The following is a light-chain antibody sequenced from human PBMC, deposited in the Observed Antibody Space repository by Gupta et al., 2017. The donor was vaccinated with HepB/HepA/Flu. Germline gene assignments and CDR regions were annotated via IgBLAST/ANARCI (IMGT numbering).Light chain of an antibody. J-gene: IGLJ3*02. CDR1: NNNVGHQG. CDR2: RNN. V-gene: IGLV10-54*04. Sequence: QAGLTQPPSVSKGLRQTATLTYTGNNNNVGHQGAAWLQQHQGHPPKLLSYRNNNRPSGISERFSASRSGNTASLTITGLQPEDEADYFCSVWDNSRNIWVFGGGTKLTVL. CDR3: SVWDNSRNIWV.